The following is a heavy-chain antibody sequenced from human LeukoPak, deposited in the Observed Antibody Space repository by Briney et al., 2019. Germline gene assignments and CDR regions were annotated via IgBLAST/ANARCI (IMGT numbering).Heavy chain of an antibody. CDR1: GFPFSSYS. CDR2: ISSTSSYI. V-gene: IGHV3-21*01. Sequence: GGSLRLSCAASGFPFSSYSVIWVRQAPGKGREWVSSISSTSSYIYYADSVKGRITVSRDNANNSLYLQMDSLRAEDTAVYYCACCPRMATRCYGRCDYWGQGTRVSVSS. CDR3: ACCPRMATRCYGRCDY. J-gene: IGHJ4*02. D-gene: IGHD2-2*01.